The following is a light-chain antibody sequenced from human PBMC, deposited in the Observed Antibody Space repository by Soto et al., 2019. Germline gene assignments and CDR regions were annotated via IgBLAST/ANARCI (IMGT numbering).Light chain of an antibody. CDR1: QSVSDN. CDR2: GAS. CDR3: QQYNDWPIT. J-gene: IGKJ5*01. V-gene: IGKV3-15*01. Sequence: EVVLTQSPVTLSMSPGDSATLSCRASQSVSDNFAWYHQKPGQAPRLLIYGASTRATGIPARFSGSGSGTEFTLTISSLQSEDFAFYYCQQYNDWPITFGQGTRLEIK.